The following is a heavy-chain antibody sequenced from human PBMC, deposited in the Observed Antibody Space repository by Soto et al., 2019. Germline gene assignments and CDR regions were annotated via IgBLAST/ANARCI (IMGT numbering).Heavy chain of an antibody. CDR3: AKEVLRYFDWLSHFDY. V-gene: IGHV3-20*04. D-gene: IGHD3-9*01. J-gene: IGHJ4*02. CDR2: VNWNGGST. Sequence: GGSLRLSCAASGFTFDDYGMSWARQAPGKGLEWVSGVNWNGGSTGYADSVKGRFTISRDNSKNTLYLQMNSLRAEDTAVYYCAKEVLRYFDWLSHFDYWGQGTLVTVSS. CDR1: GFTFDDYG.